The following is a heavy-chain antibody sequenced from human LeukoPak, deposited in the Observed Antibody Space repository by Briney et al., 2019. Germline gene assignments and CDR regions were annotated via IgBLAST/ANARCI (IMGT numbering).Heavy chain of an antibody. V-gene: IGHV1-69*13. D-gene: IGHD4-11*01. Sequence: SVKVSCKASGGTFSSYAISWVRQAPGQGLERMGGIIPIFGTANYAQKFQGRVTITADESTSTAYMELSSLRSEDTAVYYCARVSNSSYVEAFDIWGQGTMVTVSS. J-gene: IGHJ3*02. CDR2: IIPIFGTA. CDR1: GGTFSSYA. CDR3: ARVSNSSYVEAFDI.